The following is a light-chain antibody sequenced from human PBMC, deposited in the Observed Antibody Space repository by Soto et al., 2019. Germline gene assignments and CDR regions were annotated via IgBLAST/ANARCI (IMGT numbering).Light chain of an antibody. CDR1: QSVSSS. CDR2: GAS. V-gene: IGKV3-15*01. J-gene: IGKJ4*01. Sequence: EVVMTQSPATLSVSPGERATLSCRASQSVSSSLAWYQQKPGQAPRLLIYGASTRATGIPARFSGSGSGTELTLTISSLQSADFAVYYCQQYNIWPPITFGGGTKVEIK. CDR3: QQYNIWPPIT.